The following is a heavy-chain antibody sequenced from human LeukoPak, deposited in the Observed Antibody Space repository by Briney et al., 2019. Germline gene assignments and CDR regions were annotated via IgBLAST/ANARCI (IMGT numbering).Heavy chain of an antibody. J-gene: IGHJ4*02. Sequence: PGGSLRLSCAASGFTFSSYEMNWVRQAPGKGLERVSYISSSGSTIYYADSVKGRFTISRDNAKNSLYLQMNSLRAEDTAVYYCNGGSSGYYYGSDYWGQGTLVTVSS. CDR3: NGGSSGYYYGSDY. CDR1: GFTFSSYE. CDR2: ISSSGSTI. V-gene: IGHV3-48*03. D-gene: IGHD3-22*01.